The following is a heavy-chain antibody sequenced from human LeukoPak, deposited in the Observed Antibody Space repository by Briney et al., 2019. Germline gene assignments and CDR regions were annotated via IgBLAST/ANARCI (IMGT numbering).Heavy chain of an antibody. V-gene: IGHV3-13*01. CDR3: AGSTYYDYVWGSYRGRGEGAHFDY. D-gene: IGHD3-16*02. CDR2: IGTAGDT. Sequence: PGGSLRLSCAASGFTFSSYDMHWVRQATGKGLEWVSAIGTAGDTYYPGSVKGRFTISRENAKNSLYLQMNSLRAGDTAVYYCAGSTYYDYVWGSYRGRGEGAHFDYWGQGSLVTVSS. J-gene: IGHJ4*02. CDR1: GFTFSSYD.